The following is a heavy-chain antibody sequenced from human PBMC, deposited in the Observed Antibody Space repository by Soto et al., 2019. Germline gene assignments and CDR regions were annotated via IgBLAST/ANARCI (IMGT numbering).Heavy chain of an antibody. CDR2: IKQDGSEK. D-gene: IGHD2-15*01. CDR3: ARGGPRYYYYMDV. Sequence: GGSLRLSCAASGFTFSSYWMSWVRQAPGKGLEWVANIKQDGSEKYYVDSVKGRFTISRDNAKNSLYLQMNSLRAEDTAVYYCARGGPRYYYYMDVWGKGTTVTVSS. V-gene: IGHV3-7*01. J-gene: IGHJ6*03. CDR1: GFTFSSYW.